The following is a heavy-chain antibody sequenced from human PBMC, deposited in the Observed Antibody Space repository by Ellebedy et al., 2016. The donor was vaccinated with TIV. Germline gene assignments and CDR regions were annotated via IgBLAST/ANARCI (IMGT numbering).Heavy chain of an antibody. D-gene: IGHD3-10*01. CDR3: ARYSGSGTYYRNGMDV. J-gene: IGHJ6*02. V-gene: IGHV1-18*04. CDR1: VYTFTNYY. Sequence: AASVKVSCKASVYTFTNYYMHWARQAPGEGLDWMGWVSAYSGNTNYAENLQGRVTMTTDTSTDTAYMELRSLRSDDTAVYFCARYSGSGTYYRNGMDVWGQGTTVTVSS. CDR2: VSAYSGNT.